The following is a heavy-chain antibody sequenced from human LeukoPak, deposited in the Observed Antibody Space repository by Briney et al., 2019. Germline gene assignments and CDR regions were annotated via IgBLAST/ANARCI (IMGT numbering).Heavy chain of an antibody. J-gene: IGHJ6*03. D-gene: IGHD2-2*01. V-gene: IGHV4-59*01. CDR3: ARVVPAALYYYYYYMDV. CDR1: GGSISSYY. CDR2: IYYSGST. Sequence: SETLSLTCTVSGGSISSYYWSWIRQPPGKGLEWIGYIYYSGSTNYNPSLKSRVTISVDTSKNQFTLKLSSVTAADTAVYYCARVVPAALYYYYYYMDVWGKGTTVTVSS.